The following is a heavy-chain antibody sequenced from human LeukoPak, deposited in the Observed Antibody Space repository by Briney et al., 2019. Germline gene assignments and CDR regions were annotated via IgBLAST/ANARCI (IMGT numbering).Heavy chain of an antibody. Sequence: HPGGSLGLSCAASGFTFSRYSMNWVRQAPGKGLEWLSYISSDSDTIYYVDSVKGRFTISRDNAKNSLYLQMNSLRDEDTAVYYCAREAYISSWFNWFDPWGQGILVTVSS. J-gene: IGHJ5*02. V-gene: IGHV3-48*02. CDR2: ISSDSDTI. CDR3: AREAYISSWFNWFDP. CDR1: GFTFSRYS. D-gene: IGHD6-13*01.